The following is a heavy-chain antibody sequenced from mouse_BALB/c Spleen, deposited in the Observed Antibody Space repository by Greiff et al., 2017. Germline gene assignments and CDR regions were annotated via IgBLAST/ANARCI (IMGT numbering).Heavy chain of an antibody. CDR2: INSNGGST. D-gene: IGHD2-14*01. CDR1: GFTFSSYG. J-gene: IGHJ3*01. Sequence: EVQRVESGGGLVQPGGSLKLSCAASGFTFSSYGMSWVRQTPDKRLELVATINSNGGSTYYPDSVKGRFTISRDNATNTQYLQMSSLKSEDTAMYNCEGLYRPFAYWGQGTLVTVSA. V-gene: IGHV5-6-3*01. CDR3: EGLYRPFAY.